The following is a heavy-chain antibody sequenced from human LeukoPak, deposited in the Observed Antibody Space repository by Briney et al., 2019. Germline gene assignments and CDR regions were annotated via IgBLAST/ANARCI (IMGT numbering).Heavy chain of an antibody. J-gene: IGHJ4*02. CDR1: GGSISSSSYY. Sequence: SETLSLTCTVSGGSISSSSYYWGWIRQPPGKGLEWIGYIYYSGSTNYNPSLKSRVTISVDTSKNQFSLKLSSVTAADTAVYYCARHPRDYFDYWGQGTLVTVSS. V-gene: IGHV4-61*05. CDR3: ARHPRDYFDY. CDR2: IYYSGST.